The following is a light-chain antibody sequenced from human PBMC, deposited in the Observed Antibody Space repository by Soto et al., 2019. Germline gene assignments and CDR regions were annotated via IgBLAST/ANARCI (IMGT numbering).Light chain of an antibody. V-gene: IGKV3-20*01. CDR2: GAS. J-gene: IGKJ3*01. Sequence: EFVLTQSPGTLSLSPGERATLSCRAGKSVSSNYLAWYQQKPGQAPRLLIYGASSRATGIPDRFSGSGSGTDFTLIISILEHEEFAVYYCPQYGSSPLFTFGPGTKVDIK. CDR3: PQYGSSPLFT. CDR1: KSVSSNY.